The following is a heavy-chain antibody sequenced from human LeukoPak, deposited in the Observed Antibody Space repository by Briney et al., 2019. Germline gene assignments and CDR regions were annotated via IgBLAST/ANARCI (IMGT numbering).Heavy chain of an antibody. V-gene: IGHV1-69*13. J-gene: IGHJ6*03. CDR2: IIPIFGTA. CDR1: GGTFSSYA. Sequence: GASVKVSCKASGGTFSSYAINWVRQAPGQGLEWLGGIIPIFGTANYAQKFQGRVTITADESTSTAYMELSSPRSEDTAVYYCAREVEPLYYYYYMDVWGKGTTVTVSS. D-gene: IGHD5-24*01. CDR3: AREVEPLYYYYYMDV.